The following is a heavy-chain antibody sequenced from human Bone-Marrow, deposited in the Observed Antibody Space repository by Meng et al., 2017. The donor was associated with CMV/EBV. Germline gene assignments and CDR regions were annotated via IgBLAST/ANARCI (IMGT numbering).Heavy chain of an antibody. CDR2: IRGFSGGGRTT. CDR3: AKDGETALDGPRFFDY. CDR1: GFTFSSYA. V-gene: IGHV3-23*01. Sequence: GGSLRLSCAASGFTFSSYAMSWVRQAPGKGLEWVSAIRGFSGGGRTTYYADSVKGRFIISRDNSRNTVHQQLNSLRAEDTARYYGAKDGETALDGPRFFDYWGQGSLVTVSS. D-gene: IGHD5-18*01. J-gene: IGHJ4*02.